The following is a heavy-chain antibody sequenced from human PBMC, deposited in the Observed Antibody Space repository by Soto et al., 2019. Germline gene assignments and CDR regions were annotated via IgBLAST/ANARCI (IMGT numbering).Heavy chain of an antibody. CDR3: ASMTTVATAAVDI. CDR1: GLSFGTSGVG. CDR2: IYWNDDK. J-gene: IGHJ3*02. Sequence: QITLKESGPTQVKPTQTLTLTCTASGLSFGTSGVGVGWIRQPPGEALEWLALIYWNDDKRYSPSLKSSLTITKDTSKNQVVLTMTNVDTVDTATYYCASMTTVATAAVDIWGQGTMVTVSS. V-gene: IGHV2-5*01. D-gene: IGHD4-17*01.